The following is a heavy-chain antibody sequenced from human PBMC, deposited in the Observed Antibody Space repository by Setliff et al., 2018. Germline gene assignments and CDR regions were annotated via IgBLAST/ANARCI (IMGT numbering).Heavy chain of an antibody. V-gene: IGHV4-38-2*01. CDR1: GFSISSGYY. Sequence: PSETLSLTCAVSGFSISSGYYWGWIRQPPGKGLEWIVNIHHSGKAYYNPSLKSRVTMSVDTSKNHVSLKLSSVTAADTAVYYCARAHTWSLPNDNSGYPGWFDPWGQGTLGTVPQ. D-gene: IGHD3-22*01. J-gene: IGHJ5*02. CDR3: ARAHTWSLPNDNSGYPGWFDP. CDR2: IHHSGKA.